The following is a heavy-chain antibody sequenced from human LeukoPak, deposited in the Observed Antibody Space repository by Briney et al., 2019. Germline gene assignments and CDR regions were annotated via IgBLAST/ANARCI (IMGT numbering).Heavy chain of an antibody. J-gene: IGHJ4*02. Sequence: PSETLSLTWTVSGXSISSYYWSWIRQPPGKGLEWIGYIYYSGSTNYNPSLKSRVTISIDTSKNQFSLNLSSVTAADTAVYYCARGASGYSYGWGQGTLVTVSS. CDR2: IYYSGST. CDR1: GXSISSYY. D-gene: IGHD5-18*01. CDR3: ARGASGYSYG. V-gene: IGHV4-59*01.